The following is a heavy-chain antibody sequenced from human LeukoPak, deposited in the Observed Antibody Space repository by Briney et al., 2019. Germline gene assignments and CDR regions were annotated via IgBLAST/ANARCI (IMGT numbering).Heavy chain of an antibody. D-gene: IGHD6-6*01. V-gene: IGHV6-1*01. Sequence: SQTLSLTCAISGGSISSNSDAWNWIRQSPWRGLEWLGRTYYSSKRYNDYAVSVKSRITINPDTSKNQSSLQLNSVTPEDTAVYYCARDTIKEYSSSSGYYYGMDVWGQGTTVTVSS. J-gene: IGHJ6*02. CDR3: ARDTIKEYSSSSGYYYGMDV. CDR1: GGSISSNSDA. CDR2: TYYSSKRYN.